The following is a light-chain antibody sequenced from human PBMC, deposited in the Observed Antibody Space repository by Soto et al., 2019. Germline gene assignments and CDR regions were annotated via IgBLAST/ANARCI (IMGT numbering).Light chain of an antibody. CDR2: TAS. CDR3: HQFGDSPQT. Sequence: DIVMTQSPVTLSVSPGESATLSCRASQNIESNLAWYQQKPGQSPRLLIYTASTRASGIPARFSGSGYGTEFTLTISSLQSEDSAVYYCHQFGDSPQTFGQGTTVEV. J-gene: IGKJ1*01. CDR1: QNIESN. V-gene: IGKV3-15*01.